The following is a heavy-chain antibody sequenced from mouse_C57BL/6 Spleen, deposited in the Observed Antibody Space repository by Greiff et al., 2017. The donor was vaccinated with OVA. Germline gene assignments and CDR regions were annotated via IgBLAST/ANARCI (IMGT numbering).Heavy chain of an antibody. CDR3: ARLLLRSYWYFDV. Sequence: VQLQQPGAELVRPGSSVKLSCKASGYTFTSYWMHWVKQRPIQGLEWIGNIDPSDSETHYNQKFKDKATLTVDKSSSTAYMQLSSLTSEDSAVYYWARLLLRSYWYFDVWGTGTTVTVSS. D-gene: IGHD1-1*01. CDR2: IDPSDSET. J-gene: IGHJ1*03. V-gene: IGHV1-52*01. CDR1: GYTFTSYW.